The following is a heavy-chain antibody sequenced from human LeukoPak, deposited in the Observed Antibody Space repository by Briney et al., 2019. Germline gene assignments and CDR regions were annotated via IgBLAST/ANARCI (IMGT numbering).Heavy chain of an antibody. CDR3: ARASPIFCSGGSCYSNDY. CDR2: ISAYNGNT. J-gene: IGHJ4*02. D-gene: IGHD2-15*01. V-gene: IGHV1-18*01. CDR1: GYTFTSYG. Sequence: GASVKVSCKASGYTFTSYGISWVRQAPGQGLEWMGWISAYNGNTNYAQKLQGRVTMTTDTSTSTAYMELRSLRSDDTAVYYCARASPIFCSGGSCYSNDYWGQGTLVTVSS.